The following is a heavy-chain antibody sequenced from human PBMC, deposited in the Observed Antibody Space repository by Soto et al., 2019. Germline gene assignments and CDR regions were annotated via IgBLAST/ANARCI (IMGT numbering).Heavy chain of an antibody. J-gene: IGHJ6*03. CDR2: ISAYNGNT. CDR1: GYTFTSYG. CDR3: ARVVGGVEPAAILGRGYYYMDV. D-gene: IGHD2-2*02. Sequence: GASVKVSCKACGYTFTSYGIGWVRQAPGQGLEWMGWISAYNGNTNYAQKLQGRVTMTTDTSTSTAYMELRSLRSDDTAVYYCARVVGGVEPAAILGRGYYYMDVWGKGTTVTVSS. V-gene: IGHV1-18*01.